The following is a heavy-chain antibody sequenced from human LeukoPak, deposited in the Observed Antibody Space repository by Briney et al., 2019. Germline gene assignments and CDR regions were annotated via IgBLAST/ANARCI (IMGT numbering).Heavy chain of an antibody. V-gene: IGHV3-23*01. CDR3: AKTQTGSWYFDL. Sequence: GGSLRLSCAASGFTFSSYAMTWVRQAPGKGLEWVSAIGGSGGGTYFADSVKGRFTISRDDSKNTLYLQMNSLRAEDTAVHFCAKTQTGSWYFDLWGRGTLVTVSS. CDR1: GFTFSSYA. J-gene: IGHJ2*01. CDR2: IGGSGGGT. D-gene: IGHD7-27*01.